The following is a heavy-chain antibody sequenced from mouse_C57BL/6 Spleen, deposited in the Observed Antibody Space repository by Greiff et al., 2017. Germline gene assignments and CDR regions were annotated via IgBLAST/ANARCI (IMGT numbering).Heavy chain of an antibody. CDR1: GYTFTSYT. Sequence: QVQLKQSGAELARPGASVKMSCKASGYTFTSYTMHWVKQRPGQGLEWIGYINPSSGYTKYNQKFKDKATLTADKSSSTAYMQLSSLTSEDSAVYYCAGPITTVVDGYAMDYWGQGTSVTVSS. V-gene: IGHV1-4*01. CDR3: AGPITTVVDGYAMDY. J-gene: IGHJ4*01. D-gene: IGHD1-1*01. CDR2: INPSSGYT.